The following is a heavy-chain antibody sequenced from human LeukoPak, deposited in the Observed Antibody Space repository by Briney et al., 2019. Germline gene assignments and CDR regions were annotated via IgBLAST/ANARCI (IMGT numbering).Heavy chain of an antibody. D-gene: IGHD6-19*01. Sequence: GGSLRLSCAASEFTFSSYSMNWVRQAPGKGLEWVSSISSSSSYIYYADSVKGRFTISRDNAKNSLYLQMNSLRAEDTAVYYCARSEAVAGTADYWGQGTLVTVSS. CDR1: EFTFSSYS. CDR3: ARSEAVAGTADY. V-gene: IGHV3-21*01. J-gene: IGHJ4*02. CDR2: ISSSSSYI.